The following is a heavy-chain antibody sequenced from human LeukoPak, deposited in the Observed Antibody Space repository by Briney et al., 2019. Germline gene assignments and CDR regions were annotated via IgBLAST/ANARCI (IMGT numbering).Heavy chain of an antibody. CDR1: GFTFSSYW. Sequence: GGSLRLSCAASGFTFSSYWMSWVRQAPGKGLEWVDTIKQDGSERYYVDSVKGRFTISRDNTKNSLYLQMNSLRAEDTAVYYCTMIEWERWRGWGQGTLVTVSS. D-gene: IGHD1-26*01. CDR2: IKQDGSER. CDR3: TMIEWERWRG. V-gene: IGHV3-7*01. J-gene: IGHJ4*02.